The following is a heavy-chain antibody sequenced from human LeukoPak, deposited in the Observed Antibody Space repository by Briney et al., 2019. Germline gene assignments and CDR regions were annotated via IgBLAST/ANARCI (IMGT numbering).Heavy chain of an antibody. CDR2: IIPIFGTA. CDR3: ARDRDWAGYSYGFYY. CDR1: GGTFSSYA. V-gene: IGHV1-69*13. J-gene: IGHJ4*02. Sequence: ASVKVSCKASGGTFSSYAISWVRQAPGQGLEWMGGIIPIFGTANYAQKFQGRVTITADESTSTAYMELSSLRSEDTAVYYCARDRDWAGYSYGFYYWGQGTLVTVPS. D-gene: IGHD5-18*01.